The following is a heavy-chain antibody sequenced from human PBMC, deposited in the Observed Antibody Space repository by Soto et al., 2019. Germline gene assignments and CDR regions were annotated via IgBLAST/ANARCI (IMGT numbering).Heavy chain of an antibody. Sequence: SETLSLTCTVSGASISGFYWSWIRKSAGKGLEWIGRIYATGTADYNPSLKSRVMMSVDTSKKQFSLKLRSVTAADTAVYYCVRDGTKTLRDWFDPWGQGISVTVS. CDR1: GASISGFY. CDR3: VRDGTKTLRDWFDP. D-gene: IGHD1-1*01. CDR2: IYATGTA. J-gene: IGHJ5*02. V-gene: IGHV4-4*07.